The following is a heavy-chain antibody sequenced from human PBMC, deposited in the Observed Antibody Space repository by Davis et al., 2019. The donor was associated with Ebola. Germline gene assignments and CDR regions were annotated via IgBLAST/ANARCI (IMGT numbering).Heavy chain of an antibody. Sequence: GESLKISCAASGFTFSSYWMSWVRQAPGKGLEWVANIKQDGSEKYYVDSVKGRFTISRDNAKNSLYLQMNSLRAEDTAVYYCARLGTAAAGKGSWFDPWGQGTLVTVSS. V-gene: IGHV3-7*01. CDR1: GFTFSSYW. CDR2: IKQDGSEK. J-gene: IGHJ5*02. D-gene: IGHD6-13*01. CDR3: ARLGTAAAGKGSWFDP.